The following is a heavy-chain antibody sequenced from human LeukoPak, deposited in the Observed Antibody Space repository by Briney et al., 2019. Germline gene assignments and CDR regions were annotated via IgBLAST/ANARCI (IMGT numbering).Heavy chain of an antibody. V-gene: IGHV3-74*01. D-gene: IGHD3-10*01. CDR2: TNSDGSST. CDR3: AREWSGFGELPDY. Sequence: GGSLRLSCAASGFTFSSHWMHWVRQAPGKGLVWVSRTNSDGSSTSYADSVKGRFTISIDNAKNTLYLQMNSLRAEDTAVYYCAREWSGFGELPDYWGQGTLVTVSS. CDR1: GFTFSSHW. J-gene: IGHJ4*02.